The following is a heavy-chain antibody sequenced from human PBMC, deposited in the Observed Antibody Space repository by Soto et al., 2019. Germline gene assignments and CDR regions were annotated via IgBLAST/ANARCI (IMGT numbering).Heavy chain of an antibody. D-gene: IGHD3-22*01. CDR2: IYYSGT. V-gene: IGHV4-59*01. J-gene: IGHJ3*02. CDR1: AGTISSYS. Sequence: SETLSLTSSVSAGTISSYSWSWSRQPPGKGLEWIAYIYYSGTSYNPSLKSRVSISLDTSKNQFSLKLSSVTAADTAVYYCARTYDGSGPNSGGYAFDIWGQGTMVT. CDR3: ARTYDGSGPNSGGYAFDI.